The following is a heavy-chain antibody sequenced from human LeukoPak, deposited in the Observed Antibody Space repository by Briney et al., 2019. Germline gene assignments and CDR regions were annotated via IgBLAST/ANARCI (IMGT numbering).Heavy chain of an antibody. D-gene: IGHD5-18*01. CDR1: GGSISSGGYY. CDR2: IYYSGST. V-gene: IGHV4-31*03. Sequence: PSETLSLTCTVSGGSISSGGYYWSWIRQHPGKGLEWIGYIYYSGSTYYNPSLKSRVTISVDTSKNQFSLKLSSVTAADTAVYYCASWGYSYGYHFDYWGQGTLVTVSS. CDR3: ASWGYSYGYHFDY. J-gene: IGHJ4*02.